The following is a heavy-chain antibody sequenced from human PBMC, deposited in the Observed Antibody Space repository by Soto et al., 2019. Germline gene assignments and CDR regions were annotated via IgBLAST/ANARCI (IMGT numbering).Heavy chain of an antibody. V-gene: IGHV2-5*02. CDR1: GFSITTSGVG. CDR3: AHRVTLMSTWNYGAFDF. CDR2: TYWDDDN. D-gene: IGHD1-7*01. J-gene: IGHJ3*01. Sequence: QITLKESGPTLVKPTQTLTLTCSLSGFSITTSGVGVAWVRQPPGKALEWLAFTYWDDDNRYNPSLRTSLTTAKDASSNQVVLTMTNMHPADTATYYRAHRVTLMSTWNYGAFDFWGQGAVVTV.